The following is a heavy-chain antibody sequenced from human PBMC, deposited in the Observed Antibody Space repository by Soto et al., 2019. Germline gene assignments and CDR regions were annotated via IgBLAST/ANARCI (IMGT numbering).Heavy chain of an antibody. CDR3: ASHYDMWSGYLSPVDY. Sequence: QVQLVESGGDLVQPGGSLRLSCAASGYTFSDYYMSWIRQAPGKGLEWISYMDTSGTKIYYADSVKGRFTITRDNAKNSLYLEMHSLRDEDTAVYYCASHYDMWSGYLSPVDYWGKGTLVTVSS. J-gene: IGHJ4*02. CDR2: MDTSGTKI. V-gene: IGHV3-11*01. D-gene: IGHD3-3*01. CDR1: GYTFSDYY.